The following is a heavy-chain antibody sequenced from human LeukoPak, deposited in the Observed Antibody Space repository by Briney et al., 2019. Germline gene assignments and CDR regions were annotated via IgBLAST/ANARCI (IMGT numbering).Heavy chain of an antibody. CDR3: ARFDYADYLAFDY. V-gene: IGHV3-21*01. D-gene: IGHD4-17*01. CDR2: ISASSTSI. J-gene: IGHJ4*02. Sequence: GGSLRLSCATSGFTFSDYTMNWVRQAPGKGLEWVSFISASSTSIYYADSVRGRFTISRDNAKNSLYLQMNSLRAEDTAVYYCARFDYADYLAFDYWGQGTLVTVSS. CDR1: GFTFSDYT.